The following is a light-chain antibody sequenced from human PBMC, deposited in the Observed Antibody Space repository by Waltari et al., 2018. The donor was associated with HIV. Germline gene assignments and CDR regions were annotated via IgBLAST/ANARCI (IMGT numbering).Light chain of an antibody. CDR2: EVN. Sequence: QSALTQPPSVSGSPGQSVIISSTGSSSDFGSYNRVSWYQQPPGTAPKLIIYEVNNWPSGVPDRFSGSQSGNTASLTISGLQAEDEADYYCSLYTGTTNVLFGGGTKLTVL. J-gene: IGLJ2*01. V-gene: IGLV2-18*01. CDR1: SSDFGSYNR. CDR3: SLYTGTTNVL.